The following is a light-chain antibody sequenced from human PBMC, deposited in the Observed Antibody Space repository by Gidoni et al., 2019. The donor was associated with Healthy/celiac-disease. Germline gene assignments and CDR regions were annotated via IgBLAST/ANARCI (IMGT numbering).Light chain of an antibody. J-gene: IGKJ4*01. CDR3: QQRSNWGLT. CDR1: QSVSSY. CDR2: DAS. V-gene: IGKV3-11*01. Sequence: EIVLTQSPATLSLSPGDGATLSCRASQSVSSYLAWYQQKPGQAPRLLIYDASNRATGIPARFSGSGSGTDFTLTISSLEPEDFAVYYCQQRSNWGLTFGGGTKVEIK.